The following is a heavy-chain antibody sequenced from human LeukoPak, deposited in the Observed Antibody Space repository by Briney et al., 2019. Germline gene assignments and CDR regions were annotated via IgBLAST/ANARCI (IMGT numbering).Heavy chain of an antibody. J-gene: IGHJ3*02. V-gene: IGHV4-59*01. CDR3: AGYQLLLDAFDI. CDR1: GGSISSYY. D-gene: IGHD2-2*01. CDR2: IYYSGST. Sequence: PSETLSLTCTVSGGSISSYYWSWIRQPPGKGLEWIGHIYYSGSTNYNPSLKSRVTISVDTSKNQFSLKLSSVTAADTAVYYCAGYQLLLDAFDIWGQGTMVTVSS.